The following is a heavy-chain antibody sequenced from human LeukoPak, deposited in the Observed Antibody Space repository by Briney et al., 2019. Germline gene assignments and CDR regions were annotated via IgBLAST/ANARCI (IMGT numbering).Heavy chain of an antibody. D-gene: IGHD6-19*01. CDR3: ATWGIAVAGTFDY. V-gene: IGHV4-59*08. J-gene: IGHJ4*02. CDR1: GGSVSSYY. CDR2: IYYTGSA. Sequence: SETLPLTRSVSGGSVSSYYWSWIRQPPGKGLEWIGYIYYTGSANYNPSLKSRVTISVDTSKNQFSLKLSSVTAADTAVYYCATWGIAVAGTFDYWGQGTLVTVST.